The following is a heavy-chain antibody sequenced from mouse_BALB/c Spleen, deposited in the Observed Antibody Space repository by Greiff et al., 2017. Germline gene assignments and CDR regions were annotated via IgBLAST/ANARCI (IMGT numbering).Heavy chain of an antibody. Sequence: VQLQQSGPELVRPGVSVKISCKGSGYTFTDYAMHWVKQSHAKSLEWIGVISTYSGNTNYNQKFKGKATMTVDKSSSTAYMELARLTSEDSAIYYCASSDSSGYHYAMDYWGQGTSVTVSS. CDR2: ISTYSGNT. CDR3: ASSDSSGYHYAMDY. D-gene: IGHD3-2*01. V-gene: IGHV1-67*01. CDR1: GYTFTDYA. J-gene: IGHJ4*01.